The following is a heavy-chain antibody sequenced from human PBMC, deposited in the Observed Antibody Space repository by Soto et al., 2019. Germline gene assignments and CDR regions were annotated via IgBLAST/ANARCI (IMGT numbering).Heavy chain of an antibody. V-gene: IGHV3-23*01. J-gene: IGHJ4*02. CDR2: IGAGGANI. CDR1: GFTFISSA. D-gene: IGHD2-21*01. CDR3: VFHFNNSQSYS. Sequence: EVHLLESGGALVQPGGSLRLSCAASGFTFISSAMNWVRQAPGKGLEWVSIIGAGGANIYYADSVKGRFTISRDDSKNTVYLQMNPLRAEDTATYYCVFHFNNSQSYSWGQGTQVIVSS.